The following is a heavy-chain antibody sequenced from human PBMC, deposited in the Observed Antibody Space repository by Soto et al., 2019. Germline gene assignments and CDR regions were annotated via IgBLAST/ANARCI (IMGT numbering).Heavy chain of an antibody. CDR3: ARGYDSSGYYHY. D-gene: IGHD3-22*01. CDR1: GGTFSSYV. CDR2: IIPILGVA. Sequence: QVQLVQSGAEVKKPGSSVKVSCKPFGGTFSSYVFTWVRQAPGQGLEWMGKIIPILGVAQYAQKFQGRVTITADKSTSTAYMELSSLRSEDTAVYYCARGYDSSGYYHYWGQGTLVAVSS. V-gene: IGHV1-69*02. J-gene: IGHJ4*02.